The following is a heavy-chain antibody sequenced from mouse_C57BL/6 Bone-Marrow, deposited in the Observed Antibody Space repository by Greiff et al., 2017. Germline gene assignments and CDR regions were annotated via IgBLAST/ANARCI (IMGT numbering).Heavy chain of an antibody. CDR2: IDPSDSYT. Sequence: QVQLQQPGAELVRPGTSVKLSCKASGYTFTCYWMHWVKQRPGQGLEWIGVIDPSDSYTNYNQKFKGKATLTVATSSSTAYMQLSSLTSEDSAVYYCARSLSSYPYYFDYWGQGTTLTVSS. CDR3: ARSLSSYPYYFDY. J-gene: IGHJ2*01. CDR1: GYTFTCYW. V-gene: IGHV1-59*01. D-gene: IGHD1-1*01.